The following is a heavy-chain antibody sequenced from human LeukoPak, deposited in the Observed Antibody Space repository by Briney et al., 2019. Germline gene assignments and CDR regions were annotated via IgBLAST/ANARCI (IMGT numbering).Heavy chain of an antibody. V-gene: IGHV3-66*01. CDR2: IYSGGST. Sequence: GGSLRLSCEASGLTVSSNYMTWVRQAPGKGLEWVSTIYSGGSTYYTDSVKGGFTISRDNSKNALYLQMNSLRVDDTGVYFCARSAGTHWGQGTLVTVSS. CDR1: GLTVSSNY. J-gene: IGHJ1*01. D-gene: IGHD6-13*01. CDR3: ARSAGTH.